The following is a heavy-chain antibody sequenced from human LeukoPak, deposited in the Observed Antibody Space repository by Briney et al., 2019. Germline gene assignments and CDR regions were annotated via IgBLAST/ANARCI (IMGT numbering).Heavy chain of an antibody. CDR3: ARTYGSSGLGYFDL. CDR1: GGSISSYY. V-gene: IGHV4-59*01. D-gene: IGHD6-13*01. CDR2: IYYSGST. J-gene: IGHJ2*01. Sequence: ASETLSLTCTVSGGSISSYYWSWIRQPPGKGLEWIGYIYYSGSTNYSPSLKSRLTISVDTSKNQFSLKLSSVTAADTAVYCCARTYGSSGLGYFDLWGRGTLVTVSS.